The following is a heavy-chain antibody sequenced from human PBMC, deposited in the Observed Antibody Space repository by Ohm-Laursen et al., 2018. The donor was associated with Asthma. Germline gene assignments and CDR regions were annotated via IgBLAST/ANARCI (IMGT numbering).Heavy chain of an antibody. CDR3: ARPPPPYGGNSDNWYFDL. CDR2: IYYSGST. CDR1: GGSISSSSYY. Sequence: SETLSLTCTVSGGSISSSSYYWGWIRQPPGKGLEWIGSIYYSGSTYYNPSLKSRVTISVDPSKNQFSLKLSSVTAADTAVYYCARPPPPYGGNSDNWYFDLWGRGTLVTVSS. J-gene: IGHJ2*01. V-gene: IGHV4-39*01. D-gene: IGHD4-23*01.